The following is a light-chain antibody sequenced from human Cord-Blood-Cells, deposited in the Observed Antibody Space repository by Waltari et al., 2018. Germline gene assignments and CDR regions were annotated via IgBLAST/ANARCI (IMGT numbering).Light chain of an antibody. CDR2: DVS. V-gene: IGLV2-14*01. Sequence: QSALTQPVSVSGSPGQSITISCTGTSSDVGGYNYVSWYQQHPGKAPKLMIYDVSNRPSGVSNRFSGSKSGNTASLTISGLQAEDEADYYSSSYTSSSTVVFGGGTKLTVL. J-gene: IGLJ2*01. CDR3: SSYTSSSTVV. CDR1: SSDVGGYNY.